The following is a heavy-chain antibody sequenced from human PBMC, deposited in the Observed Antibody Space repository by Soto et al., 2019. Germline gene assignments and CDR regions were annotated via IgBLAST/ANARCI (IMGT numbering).Heavy chain of an antibody. V-gene: IGHV5-51*01. Sequence: GESLKISCKGSGYSFTSYWIGWVRQMPGKGLEWMGIIYPGDSDTRYSPSFQGQVTISADKSISTAYLQWSSLKAPDTAMYYCARWLGVAAAGTYYFDYWGQGTLVTVSS. CDR1: GYSFTSYW. J-gene: IGHJ4*02. CDR2: IYPGDSDT. D-gene: IGHD6-13*01. CDR3: ARWLGVAAAGTYYFDY.